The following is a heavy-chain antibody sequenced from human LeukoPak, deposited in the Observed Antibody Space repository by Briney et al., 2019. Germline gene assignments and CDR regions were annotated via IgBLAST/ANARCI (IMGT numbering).Heavy chain of an antibody. CDR2: ISAYNGNT. V-gene: IGHV1-18*01. CDR3: ARSGNCSGGSCYVDWFDP. CDR1: GYTFTSYG. D-gene: IGHD2-15*01. J-gene: IGHJ5*02. Sequence: ASVKVSCKASGYTFTSYGISWVRQAPGQGLEWMGWISAYNGNTDYAQKLQGRVTMTTDTSTSTAYMELRSLRSDDTAVYYCARSGNCSGGSCYVDWFDPWGQGTLVTLSS.